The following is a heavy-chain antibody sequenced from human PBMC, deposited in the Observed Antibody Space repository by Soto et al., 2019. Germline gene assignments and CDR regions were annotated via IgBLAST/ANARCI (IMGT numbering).Heavy chain of an antibody. D-gene: IGHD6-6*01. J-gene: IGHJ5*02. CDR2: IDPSDSYT. Sequence: DSLKLSCKGSGYSFTSYWISWVRQMPGKGLEWMGRIDPSDSYTNYSPSFQGHVTISADKSISTAYLQWSSLKASDTAMYYCASTQSGDSSSSGGFDALGKGTMGTVSP. CDR3: ASTQSGDSSSSGGFDA. CDR1: GYSFTSYW. V-gene: IGHV5-10-1*01.